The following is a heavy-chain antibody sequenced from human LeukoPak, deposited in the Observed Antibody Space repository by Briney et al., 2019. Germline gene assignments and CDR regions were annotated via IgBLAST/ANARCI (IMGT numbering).Heavy chain of an antibody. Sequence: PSETLSLTCTVSGGSISSGSYYWSWIRQPAGKGLEWIGRIYTSGSTNYNPSLKSRVTISVDTSKNQFSLKLSSVTAADTAVYYCARAAGNIDYWGQGTLVTVSS. CDR3: ARAAGNIDY. CDR2: IYTSGST. D-gene: IGHD6-13*01. J-gene: IGHJ4*02. V-gene: IGHV4-61*02. CDR1: GGSISSGSYY.